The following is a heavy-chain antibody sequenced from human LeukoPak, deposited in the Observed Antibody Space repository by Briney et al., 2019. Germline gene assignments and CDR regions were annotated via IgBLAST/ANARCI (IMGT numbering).Heavy chain of an antibody. J-gene: IGHJ4*02. CDR2: INPNSGGT. CDR3: ARRAHYYDSSGYYYYLAYFDY. V-gene: IGHV1-2*02. Sequence: ASVKVSCKASVYTFTGYYMHWVRQAPGQGLEWMGWINPNSGGTNYAQKFQGRVTMTRDTSISTAYMELSRLRSDDTAVYYCARRAHYYDSSGYYYYLAYFDYWGQGTLVTVSS. CDR1: VYTFTGYY. D-gene: IGHD3-22*01.